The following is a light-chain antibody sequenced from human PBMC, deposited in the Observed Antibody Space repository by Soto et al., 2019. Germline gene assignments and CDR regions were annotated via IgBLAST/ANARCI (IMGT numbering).Light chain of an antibody. J-gene: IGKJ2*01. CDR2: DAS. CDR1: QSVSSY. CDR3: QQRSYWPHMYT. Sequence: IVLTQSPSTLSFSPGERATLSCRASQSVSSYLAWYQQKPGQAPRLLIYDASNRATGIPARFSGSGSGTDFTLTISSIGPEAFAVYYCQQRSYWPHMYTFGQGTKLEIK. V-gene: IGKV3-11*01.